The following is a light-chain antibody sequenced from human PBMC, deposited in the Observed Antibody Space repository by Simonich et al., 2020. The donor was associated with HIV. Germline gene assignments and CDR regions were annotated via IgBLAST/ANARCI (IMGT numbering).Light chain of an antibody. CDR1: QDISNY. J-gene: IGKJ1*01. V-gene: IGKV1-33*01. CDR2: DAS. Sequence: IQMTPSPSSLSASVGDRVTITCQASQDISNYLNWYQQKPGKAPKLLIYDASNLETGVPSRFSGSGSGTEFTLTISSLKPDDCATYYCKQYNSYSTFGQGTKVEIK. CDR3: KQYNSYST.